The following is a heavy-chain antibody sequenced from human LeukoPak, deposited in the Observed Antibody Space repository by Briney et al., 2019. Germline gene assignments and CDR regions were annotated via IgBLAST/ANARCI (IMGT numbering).Heavy chain of an antibody. Sequence: SVKVSCKASGGTFSSYAISWVRQAPGQGLEWMGGIIPIFGTANYVQKFQGRVTITADESTSTAYMELSSLRSEDTAVYYCAREGGTMVRGVINAFDIWGQGTMVTVSS. D-gene: IGHD3-10*01. J-gene: IGHJ3*02. V-gene: IGHV1-69*13. CDR1: GGTFSSYA. CDR3: AREGGTMVRGVINAFDI. CDR2: IIPIFGTA.